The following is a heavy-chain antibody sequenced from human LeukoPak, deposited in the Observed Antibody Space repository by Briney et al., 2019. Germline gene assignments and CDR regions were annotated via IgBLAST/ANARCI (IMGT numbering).Heavy chain of an antibody. Sequence: SETLSLTCAVSGGSISRYYWSWIRQPPGKGLEWIGYIYGRRRTNYNPSLESRVTLSMDTPKNQLSLNLTSVPAADTAVYYCAGIYGDWGGNHPDHWGQGTLVSVSS. CDR1: GGSISRYY. CDR2: IYGRRRT. V-gene: IGHV4-59*01. J-gene: IGHJ4*02. CDR3: AGIYGDWGGNHPDH. D-gene: IGHD4-17*01.